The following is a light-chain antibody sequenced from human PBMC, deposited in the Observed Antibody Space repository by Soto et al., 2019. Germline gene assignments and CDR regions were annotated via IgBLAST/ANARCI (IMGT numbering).Light chain of an antibody. J-gene: IGKJ4*01. CDR1: QSVSSY. CDR3: QQRSNWPRT. V-gene: IGKV3-11*01. Sequence: EIVLTQSPATLCLSPGERATLSCRASQSVSSYLAWYQQKPGQAPRLLICDVSNRATGIPARFSGSGSGTDFTLTISSLEPEDFAVYYCQQRSNWPRTFGGGTKVEIK. CDR2: DVS.